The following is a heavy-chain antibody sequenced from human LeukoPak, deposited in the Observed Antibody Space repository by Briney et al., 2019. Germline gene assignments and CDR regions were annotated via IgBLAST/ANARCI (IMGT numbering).Heavy chain of an antibody. Sequence: PGRPLRLSCAASGFTFSSYGMHWVRQAPGKGLEWVAVIWYDGSNKYYADSVKGRFTISRDNSKNTLYLQMNSLRAEDTAVYYCARDYDILTGYYGFDYWGQGTLVTVSS. V-gene: IGHV3-33*01. D-gene: IGHD3-9*01. CDR1: GFTFSSYG. CDR3: ARDYDILTGYYGFDY. J-gene: IGHJ4*02. CDR2: IWYDGSNK.